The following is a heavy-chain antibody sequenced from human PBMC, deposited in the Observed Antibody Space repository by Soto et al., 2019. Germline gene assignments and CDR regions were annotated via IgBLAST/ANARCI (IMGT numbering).Heavy chain of an antibody. V-gene: IGHV1-24*01. Sequence: GASVKVSCKVSGYTLTELSMHWVRQAPGKGLEWMGYFDPEDGETSYAQKFQGRVTMTKDTSTDTAYMELRSLRSEDTAVYYCATGFCGGDCFRFDYWGQGTRVTVSS. J-gene: IGHJ4*02. D-gene: IGHD2-21*02. CDR1: GYTLTELS. CDR2: FDPEDGET. CDR3: ATGFCGGDCFRFDY.